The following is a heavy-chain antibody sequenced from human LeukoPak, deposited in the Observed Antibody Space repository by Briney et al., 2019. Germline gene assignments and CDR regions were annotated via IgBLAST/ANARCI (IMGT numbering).Heavy chain of an antibody. CDR2: FAPEHGQT. CDR1: GYSLSELS. V-gene: IGHV1-24*01. J-gene: IGHJ4*02. D-gene: IGHD4/OR15-4a*01. Sequence: ASVKVSCKVSGYSLSELSMHWVRQAPGEGLEWVGGFAPEHGQTVYAQNFQCRVTMTADTSTDTAYMDLSSLTSEDTAMYYCTTGPGAISDDDYWGQGTLVTVSS. CDR3: TTGPGAISDDDY.